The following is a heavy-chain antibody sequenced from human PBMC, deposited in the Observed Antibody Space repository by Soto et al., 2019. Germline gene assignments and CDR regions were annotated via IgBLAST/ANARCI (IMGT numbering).Heavy chain of an antibody. J-gene: IGHJ5*02. Sequence: QVPLVQSGAEVKKPGSSVKVSCKASGGTFSSYAISWVRQAPGQGLEWMGGIIPIFGTANYAQKFQGRVTITADESTSTAYMELSSLRSEDTAVYYCARETTIFGLGPVMDPGWFDPWGQGTLVTVSS. D-gene: IGHD3-3*01. CDR3: ARETTIFGLGPVMDPGWFDP. CDR1: GGTFSSYA. CDR2: IIPIFGTA. V-gene: IGHV1-69*01.